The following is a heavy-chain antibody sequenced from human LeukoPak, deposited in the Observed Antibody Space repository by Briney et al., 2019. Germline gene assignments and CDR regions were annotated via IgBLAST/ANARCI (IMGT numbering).Heavy chain of an antibody. J-gene: IGHJ4*02. V-gene: IGHV3-21*01. Sequence: GGSLRLSCAVSGFTFSNYIMNWVRQAPGKGLEWVSSISGSSSYIYYADSVKGRFTISRDNAKNSLYLQMNSLRAEDTAVYYCARGNINFDYWGQGTLVTVSS. CDR2: ISGSSSYI. CDR1: GFTFSNYI. CDR3: ARGNINFDY.